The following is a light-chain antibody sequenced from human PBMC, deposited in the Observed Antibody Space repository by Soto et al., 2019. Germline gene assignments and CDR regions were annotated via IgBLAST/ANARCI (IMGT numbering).Light chain of an antibody. CDR2: AAS. J-gene: IGKJ1*01. CDR1: QSVSSSY. CDR3: HQYNNWPSWT. Sequence: EIVLTHSPGTLSLSPGEIATLSCRASQSVSSSYLVWHQQKPGQAPRLLIYAASRRATGIPDRFSGSGSGTEFTLTISSLQPEDFAVYYCHQYNNWPSWTFGQGTKV. V-gene: IGKV3-20*01.